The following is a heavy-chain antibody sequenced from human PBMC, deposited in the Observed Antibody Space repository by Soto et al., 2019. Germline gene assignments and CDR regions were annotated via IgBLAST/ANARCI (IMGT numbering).Heavy chain of an antibody. CDR3: AKVPGYCSSTSCYWGFDY. D-gene: IGHD2-2*01. CDR2: ISGSGGST. J-gene: IGHJ4*02. Sequence: EVQLLESGGGLVQPGGSLRLSCAASGFTFSSYAMSWVRQAPGKGLEWVSAISGSGGSTYYADSVKGRFTISRDNSKNTLYLQMNSRRAEDTAVYYCAKVPGYCSSTSCYWGFDYWGQGTLVTVSS. CDR1: GFTFSSYA. V-gene: IGHV3-23*01.